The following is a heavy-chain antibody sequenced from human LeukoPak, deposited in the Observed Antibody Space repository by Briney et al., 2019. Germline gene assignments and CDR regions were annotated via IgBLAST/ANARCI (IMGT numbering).Heavy chain of an antibody. D-gene: IGHD5-12*01. J-gene: IGHJ4*02. CDR3: ARSLRGHYYFDY. V-gene: IGHV1-2*02. CDR1: GYTFTGYY. CDR2: TNPNSGGT. Sequence: ASVKVSCKASGYTFTGYYMHWVRQAPGQGLEWMGWTNPNSGGTNYAQKFQGRVTMTRDTSISTAYMELSRLRSDDTAVYYCARSLRGHYYFDYWGQGTLVTVSS.